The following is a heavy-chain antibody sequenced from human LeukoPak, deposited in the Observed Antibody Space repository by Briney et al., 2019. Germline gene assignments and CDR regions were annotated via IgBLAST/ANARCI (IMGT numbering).Heavy chain of an antibody. CDR3: ARSLRFLEWFTHPGNFDY. CDR2: INHSGST. V-gene: IGHV4-34*01. Sequence: SETLSLTCAVYGGSFSGYYWSWIRQPPGKGLEWIGEINHSGSTNYNPSLKSRVTISVDTSKNQFSLKLSSVTAADTAVYYCARSLRFLEWFTHPGNFDYWGQGTLVTVSS. CDR1: GGSFSGYY. J-gene: IGHJ4*02. D-gene: IGHD3-3*01.